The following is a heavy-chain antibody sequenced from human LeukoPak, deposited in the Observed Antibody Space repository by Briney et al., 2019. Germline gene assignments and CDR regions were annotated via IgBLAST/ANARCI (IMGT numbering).Heavy chain of an antibody. J-gene: IGHJ5*02. CDR1: GSIFTSYW. CDR3: ARFATEYSSSSRFDP. Sequence: MRGESLQISCQGSGSIFTSYWIGWVRKLPGKGLEWMGIIYPGDSDTRYSPSFQGQVTISADKSISTAYLQWSSLKASDTAMYYCARFATEYSSSSRFDPWGQGTLVTVSS. CDR2: IYPGDSDT. D-gene: IGHD6-6*01. V-gene: IGHV5-51*01.